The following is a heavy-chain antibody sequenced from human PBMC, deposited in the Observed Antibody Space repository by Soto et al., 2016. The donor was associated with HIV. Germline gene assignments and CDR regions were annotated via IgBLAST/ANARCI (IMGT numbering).Heavy chain of an antibody. Sequence: QVQLQESGPGLVKPSETLSLTCTVSGASFNNFFWSWIRQPPGKGLEFIGHISNNGITKYNSSFESRVTISGDTSKKQFSLRLDSVTAADTAVYYCSTLXSGVFDYWGQG. CDR2: ISNNGIT. D-gene: IGHD2-8*01. V-gene: IGHV4-59*03. CDR3: STLXSGVFDY. J-gene: IGHJ4*02. CDR1: GASFNNFF.